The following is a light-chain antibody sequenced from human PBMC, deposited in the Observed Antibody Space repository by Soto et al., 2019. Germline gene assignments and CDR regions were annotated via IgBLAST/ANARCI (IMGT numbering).Light chain of an antibody. J-gene: IGLJ1*01. CDR2: DVN. Sequence: QSALTQPRSVSGSPGQSVTISCTGTSSDVGGYNYVSWYQQHPGKAPKLIIHDVNKRPSGVPERFSGSKSGNTASLTISGLQAEDESDHYCCSYAGRYTTYVFGPGTKV. V-gene: IGLV2-11*01. CDR3: CSYAGRYTTYV. CDR1: SSDVGGYNY.